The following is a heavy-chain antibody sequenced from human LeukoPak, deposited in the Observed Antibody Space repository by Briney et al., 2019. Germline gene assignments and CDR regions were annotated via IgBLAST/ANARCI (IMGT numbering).Heavy chain of an antibody. Sequence: PSQTLSLTCTVSGGSISSYYWSWIRQPPGEGREWIGYIYSIESTNYNPSLKSRVTISVDTSKNQFSLKLSSVTAADTAVYYCARPYDGAFDIWGQGTMVTVSS. J-gene: IGHJ3*02. D-gene: IGHD3-22*01. CDR2: IYSIEST. CDR3: ARPYDGAFDI. CDR1: GGSISSYY. V-gene: IGHV4-59*01.